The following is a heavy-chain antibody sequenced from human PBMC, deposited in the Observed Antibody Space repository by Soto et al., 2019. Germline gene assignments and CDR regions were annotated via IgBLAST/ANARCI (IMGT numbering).Heavy chain of an antibody. CDR1: GGSISSSSYY. Sequence: QLQLQESGPGLVKPSETLSLTCTVSGGSISSSSYYWGWIRQPPGKGLEWIGSIYYSGSTYYNPSLKSRVTISGDTSKNQFSLKLSSVTAAATAVYYCARSLITMVPEAYWGQGTLVTVS. V-gene: IGHV4-39*01. CDR2: IYYSGST. D-gene: IGHD3-10*01. CDR3: ARSLITMVPEAY. J-gene: IGHJ4*02.